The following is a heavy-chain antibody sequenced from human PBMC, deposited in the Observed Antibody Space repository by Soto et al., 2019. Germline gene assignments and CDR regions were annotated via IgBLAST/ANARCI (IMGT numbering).Heavy chain of an antibody. J-gene: IGHJ6*02. CDR3: ARDTSYDILTGYYYYYGMDV. Sequence: SVKVSCKASEGTFSSYAISWVRQAPGQGLEWMGGIIPIFGTANYAQKFQGRVTITADESTSTAYMELSSLRSEDTAVYYCARDTSYDILTGYYYYYGMDVWGQGTTVTVSS. V-gene: IGHV1-69*13. CDR2: IIPIFGTA. CDR1: EGTFSSYA. D-gene: IGHD3-9*01.